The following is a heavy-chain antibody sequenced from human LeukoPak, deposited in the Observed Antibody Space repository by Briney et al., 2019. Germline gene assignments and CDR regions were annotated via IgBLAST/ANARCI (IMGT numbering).Heavy chain of an antibody. CDR3: ASCSTSCYLYYYYGMDV. D-gene: IGHD2-2*01. CDR2: INHSGST. CDR1: GGSFSGYY. Sequence: SETLSLTCAVYGGSFSGYYWSWIRQPPGKGLEWIGEINHSGSTNYNPSLKSRVTISVDTSKNQFSLKLSSVTAADTAVYYCASCSTSCYLYYYYGMDVWGQGTTVTVSS. V-gene: IGHV4-34*01. J-gene: IGHJ6*02.